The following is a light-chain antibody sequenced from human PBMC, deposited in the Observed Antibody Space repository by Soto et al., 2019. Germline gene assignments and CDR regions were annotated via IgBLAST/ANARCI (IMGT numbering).Light chain of an antibody. J-gene: IGLJ2*01. CDR2: DVS. CDR3: SSYTSSSTPVV. Sequence: QSVLTQPASVSGSPGQSITISCTGTSSDVGGYNYVSWYQQHPGKAPKLMIYDVSNRPSGVSNRFSGSKSGNTASLTISGLQAEDEADYYCSSYTSSSTPVVFGGGPQVTFL. V-gene: IGLV2-14*01. CDR1: SSDVGGYNY.